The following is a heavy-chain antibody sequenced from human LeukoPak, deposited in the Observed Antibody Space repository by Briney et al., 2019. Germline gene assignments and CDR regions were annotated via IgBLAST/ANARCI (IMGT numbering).Heavy chain of an antibody. CDR2: IKQDGSEK. Sequence: GGSLRLSCAASGLTFSSYWMSWVRQAPGKGLERVANIKQDGSEKYYVDSVKGRFTISRDNAKNSLYLQMNSLRAEDTAVYYCARDAYYYDSSGYYYYWFDPWGQGTLVTVSS. D-gene: IGHD3-22*01. V-gene: IGHV3-7*03. J-gene: IGHJ5*02. CDR3: ARDAYYYDSSGYYYYWFDP. CDR1: GLTFSSYW.